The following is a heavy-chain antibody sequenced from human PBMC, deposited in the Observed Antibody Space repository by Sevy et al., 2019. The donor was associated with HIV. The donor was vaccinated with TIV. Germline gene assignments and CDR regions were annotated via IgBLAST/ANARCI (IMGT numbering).Heavy chain of an antibody. CDR2: IYHSGST. Sequence: SETLSLTCAVSGYSISSGYYWGWIRQPPGKGLEWIGSIYHSGSTYYNPSLKSRVTISVDTSKNQFSLKLSSVTAADTAVYYCVRRSPRGSAGGRYYYYMDVWGKGTTVTVSS. CDR1: GYSISSGYY. CDR3: VRRSPRGSAGGRYYYYMDV. V-gene: IGHV4-38-2*01. J-gene: IGHJ6*03. D-gene: IGHD3-16*01.